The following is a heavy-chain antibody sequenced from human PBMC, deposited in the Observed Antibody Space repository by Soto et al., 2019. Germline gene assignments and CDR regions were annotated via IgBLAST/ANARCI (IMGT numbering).Heavy chain of an antibody. CDR1: GGTFSSYA. V-gene: IGHV1-8*02. J-gene: IGHJ3*02. Sequence: ASVKVSCKASGGTFSSYAISWVRQATGQGLEWMGGMNPNFGTTGYAQKFQGRVTMTRNTSISTAYMELSSLRSEDTAVYYCARRRGYAFDIWGQGTMVTVSS. CDR2: MNPNFGTT. CDR3: ARRRGYAFDI.